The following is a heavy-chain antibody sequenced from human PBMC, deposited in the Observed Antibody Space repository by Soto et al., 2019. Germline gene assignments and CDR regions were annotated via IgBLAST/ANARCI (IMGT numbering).Heavy chain of an antibody. J-gene: IGHJ4*02. CDR2: MKSDGRTT. CDR1: GFNFGNNW. CDR3: GTADVDY. Sequence: RALRLSWEPSGFNFGNNWMNWVRQAPGKGLEWVSRMKSDGRTTTRADSVQGRFTVSRDNAKNSLYLQLNSLRAEDTAVYYRGTADVDYWGPGTLVAVSS. V-gene: IGHV3-74*01.